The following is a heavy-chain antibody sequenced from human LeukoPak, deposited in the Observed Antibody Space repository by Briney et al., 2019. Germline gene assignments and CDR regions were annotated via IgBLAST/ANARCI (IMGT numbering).Heavy chain of an antibody. CDR2: IGYDGSNK. CDR3: ASQTKYSSSWYFDY. J-gene: IGHJ4*02. D-gene: IGHD6-13*01. V-gene: IGHV3-30*03. CDR1: GFTFSTYD. Sequence: GVSLRLSCAASGFTFSTYDMHWVRQAPGKGPEGVAVIGYDGSNKYYADSVNGRFTISRDNSKNTLYLQMNSLRAEDTAVYYCASQTKYSSSWYFDYWGQGTMVTVSS.